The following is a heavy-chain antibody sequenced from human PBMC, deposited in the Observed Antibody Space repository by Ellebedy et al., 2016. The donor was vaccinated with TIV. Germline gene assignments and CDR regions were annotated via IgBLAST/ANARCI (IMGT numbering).Heavy chain of an antibody. CDR2: IWFDGSNE. CDR3: ARDLRWDWSGQRFDY. CDR1: GFTFSNYG. J-gene: IGHJ4*02. V-gene: IGHV3-33*01. Sequence: PGGSLRLSCAASGFTFSNYGFHWVRQAPGKGLEWVALIWFDGSNEHYADSVKGRFTISRDNSKDTVFLQMTSLIDEDTATYYRARDLRWDWSGQRFDYWGQGTLVTVSS. D-gene: IGHD3-3*01.